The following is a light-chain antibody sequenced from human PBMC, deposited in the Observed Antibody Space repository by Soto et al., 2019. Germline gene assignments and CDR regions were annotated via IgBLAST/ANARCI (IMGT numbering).Light chain of an antibody. CDR1: SSDVGSYNL. CDR2: EGS. Sequence: QSALTQPASVSGSPGQSITISCTGTSSDVGSYNLVSWYQQHPGKAPKLMIYEGSKRPSGVSNRFSGSKSGNTASLTISGLQAEDEADYYCCSYASSSTFVFGGGTQLTVL. CDR3: CSYASSSTFV. J-gene: IGLJ2*01. V-gene: IGLV2-23*03.